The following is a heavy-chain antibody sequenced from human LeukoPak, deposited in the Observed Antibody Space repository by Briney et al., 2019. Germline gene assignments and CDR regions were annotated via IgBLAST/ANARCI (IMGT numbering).Heavy chain of an antibody. CDR3: AKGVAGTNDWDFDY. D-gene: IGHD6-19*01. Sequence: GGSLRLSCAASGFPFSDYWMSWVRQAPGKGLEWVANIKPDGGHQNYVDSVKGRFTISRDNAKNSLYLQMNSLRAEDTAVYYCAKGVAGTNDWDFDYWGQGTLVTVSS. J-gene: IGHJ4*02. CDR1: GFPFSDYW. CDR2: IKPDGGHQ. V-gene: IGHV3-7*03.